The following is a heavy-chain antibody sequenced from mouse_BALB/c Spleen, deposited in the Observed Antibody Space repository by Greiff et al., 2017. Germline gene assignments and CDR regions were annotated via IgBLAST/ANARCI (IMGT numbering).Heavy chain of an antibody. CDR1: GFTFSSYT. D-gene: IGHD2-1*01. CDR2: ISNGGGST. J-gene: IGHJ4*01. CDR3: ARQNYGNYEYYAMDY. Sequence: EVQLQESGGGLVQPGGSLKLSCAASGFTFSSYTMSWVRQTPEKRLEWVAYISNGGGSTYYPDTVKGRFTISRDNAKNTLYLQMSSLKSEDTAMYYCARQNYGNYEYYAMDYWGQGTSVTVSS. V-gene: IGHV5-12-2*01.